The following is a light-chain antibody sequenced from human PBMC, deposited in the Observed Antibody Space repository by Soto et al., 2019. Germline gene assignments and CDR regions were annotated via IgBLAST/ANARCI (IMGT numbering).Light chain of an antibody. CDR2: AAS. V-gene: IGKV1-27*01. CDR1: QDISNY. Sequence: DIQMTQSPSSLSASVGDRVTITCRASQDISNYLAWYQREPGKVPKLLIFAASTLQSGVPSRCSGSGSGPDFTLPISCPRPEDGATYFCPSYNSPSFSFGPGTKVDI. CDR3: PSYNSPSFS. J-gene: IGKJ3*01.